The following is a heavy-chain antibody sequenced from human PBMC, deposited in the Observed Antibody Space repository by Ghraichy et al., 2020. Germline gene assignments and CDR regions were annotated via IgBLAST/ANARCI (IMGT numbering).Heavy chain of an antibody. V-gene: IGHV3-30*18. CDR3: TKELGTMTRKIANFED. CDR1: GFIFSSFG. CDR2: MTYDVRNE. D-gene: IGHD3-22*01. J-gene: IGHJ4*02. Sequence: LSLTCAASGFIFSSFGMHWVRQAPGKGLEWVALMTYDVRNEYYVESVKGRFTISRDNSKNTLYLEMNSLRAEDTAVYFCTKELGTMTRKIANFEDWGQGTLVTVSS.